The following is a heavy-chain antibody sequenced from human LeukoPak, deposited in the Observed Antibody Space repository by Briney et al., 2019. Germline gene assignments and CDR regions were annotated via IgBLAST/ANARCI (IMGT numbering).Heavy chain of an antibody. J-gene: IGHJ6*03. CDR1: GYSISSGYY. D-gene: IGHD5-18*01. CDR2: INHSGST. V-gene: IGHV4-34*01. CDR3: ARRKGDGRVYSYGRKYYYYYMDV. Sequence: PSETLSLTCAVSGYSISSGYYWSWIRQPPGKGLEWIGEINHSGSTNYNPSLKSRVTISVDTSKNQFSLKLSSVTAADTAVYYCARRKGDGRVYSYGRKYYYYYMDVWGKGTTVTVSS.